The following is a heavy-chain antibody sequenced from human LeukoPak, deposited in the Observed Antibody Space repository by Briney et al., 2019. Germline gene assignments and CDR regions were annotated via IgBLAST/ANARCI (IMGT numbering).Heavy chain of an antibody. V-gene: IGHV1-24*01. CDR2: FDPEDGET. CDR3: AITPGLGATNSDY. Sequence: SVKVSCKVSGYTLTELSMHWVRQAPGKGLEWMGGFDPEDGETIYAQKFQGRVTMTEDTSTDTAYMELSSLRSEDTAVYYCAITPGLGATNSDYWGQGTLVTVSS. D-gene: IGHD1-26*01. CDR1: GYTLTELS. J-gene: IGHJ4*02.